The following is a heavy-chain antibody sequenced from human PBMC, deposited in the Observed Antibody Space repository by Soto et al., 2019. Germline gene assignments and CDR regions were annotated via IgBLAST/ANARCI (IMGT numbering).Heavy chain of an antibody. CDR3: VKGSEVARQELDY. CDR1: GFSFSNCG. J-gene: IGHJ4*02. CDR2: ISSDGRDK. Sequence: VQLVESGGGVVQPGRSLRLSCAASGFSFSNCGMHWVRQAPGKGLEWVAAISSDGRDKYYSESVKGRFTISRDNSKNTLFLQMNSLRVEDTAVYYCVKGSEVARQELDYWGQGTLVTVSS. V-gene: IGHV3-30*18. D-gene: IGHD2-15*01.